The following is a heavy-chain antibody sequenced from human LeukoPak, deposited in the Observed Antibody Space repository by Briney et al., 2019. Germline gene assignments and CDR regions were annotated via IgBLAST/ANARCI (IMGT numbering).Heavy chain of an antibody. D-gene: IGHD6-19*01. Sequence: GGSLRLSCAASGFTFSSYSMNWVRLAPGKGLEWASSISSSSSYIYYADSVKGRFTISRDNAKNSLYLQMNSLRAEDTAVYYCARTGYSSGWYVGGEDYWGQGTLVTVSS. V-gene: IGHV3-21*01. CDR1: GFTFSSYS. J-gene: IGHJ4*02. CDR3: ARTGYSSGWYVGGEDY. CDR2: ISSSSSYI.